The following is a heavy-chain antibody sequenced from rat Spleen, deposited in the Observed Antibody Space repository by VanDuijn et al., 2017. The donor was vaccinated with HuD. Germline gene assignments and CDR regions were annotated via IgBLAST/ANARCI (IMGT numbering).Heavy chain of an antibody. CDR1: GFTFSNYG. CDR3: TTDRLGADYFDY. J-gene: IGHJ2*01. CDR2: ISTGGGST. D-gene: IGHD5-1*01. V-gene: IGHV5-19*01. Sequence: EVQLVESGGDWVQPGRSLKLSCAASGFTFSNYGMHWIRQAPTKGLEWVAYISTGGGSTYYRDSVKGRFTISRDNAKSTLYLQMDSLRSEDTATYYCTTDRLGADYFDYWGQGVMVTVSS.